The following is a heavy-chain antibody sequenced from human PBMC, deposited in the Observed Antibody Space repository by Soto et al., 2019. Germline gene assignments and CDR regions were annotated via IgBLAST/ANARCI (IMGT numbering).Heavy chain of an antibody. V-gene: IGHV3-74*01. J-gene: IGHJ4*02. D-gene: IGHD2-15*01. CDR1: GLTFSRYW. CDR2: IDSDGSST. Sequence: EAQLVESGGGLVQPGGSLRLSCTASGLTFSRYWMHWVRQAPGKGLVWVSRIDSDGSSTSYADSVKGRFTISKDNAKNTLYLQMNSLRAEDTAVYYCTREVSAAFDYWGQGTLVTVSS. CDR3: TREVSAAFDY.